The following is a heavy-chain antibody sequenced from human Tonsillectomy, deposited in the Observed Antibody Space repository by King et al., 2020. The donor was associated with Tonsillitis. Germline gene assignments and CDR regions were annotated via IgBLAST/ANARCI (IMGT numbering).Heavy chain of an antibody. Sequence: QLVQSGAEVKKPGSSVKVSCKASGGTFSSYAISWERQAPGQGLEWMGGIIPIFGTANYAQKFQGRVTITADESTSTAYMELSSLRSEDTAVYYCASSSRQPVYYYYYGMDVWGQGTTVTVSS. CDR3: ASSSRQPVYYYYYGMDV. CDR1: GGTFSSYA. D-gene: IGHD1-14*01. CDR2: IIPIFGTA. J-gene: IGHJ6*02. V-gene: IGHV1-69*12.